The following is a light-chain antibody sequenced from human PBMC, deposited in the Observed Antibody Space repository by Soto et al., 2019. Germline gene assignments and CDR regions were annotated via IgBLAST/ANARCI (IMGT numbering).Light chain of an antibody. V-gene: IGKV1-17*01. CDR1: QGIRND. CDR2: AAS. Sequence: DIQMTQSPSSLSASVGDRVTITCRASQGIRNDLGWYQQKPGKAPKLLIYAASSLQSGVPSRFSGSGAGTEFTLTISSLQSEDFAVYYCHQYNNWRTFGQGTRLEI. CDR3: HQYNNWRT. J-gene: IGKJ5*01.